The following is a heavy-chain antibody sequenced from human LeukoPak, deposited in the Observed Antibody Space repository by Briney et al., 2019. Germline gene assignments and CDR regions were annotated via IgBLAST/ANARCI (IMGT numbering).Heavy chain of an antibody. CDR3: ARHTAVGGLRGFDY. CDR2: INHSGST. J-gene: IGHJ4*02. CDR1: SGSFSGYY. D-gene: IGHD6-13*01. V-gene: IGHV4-34*01. Sequence: SETLSLTCAVSSGSFSGYYWSWIRQPPGKGLYWIGEINHSGSTNYNPSLKSRVTKSVDTSKNQFSLELSSVTAADTAVYYCARHTAVGGLRGFDYWGQGTLVTVSS.